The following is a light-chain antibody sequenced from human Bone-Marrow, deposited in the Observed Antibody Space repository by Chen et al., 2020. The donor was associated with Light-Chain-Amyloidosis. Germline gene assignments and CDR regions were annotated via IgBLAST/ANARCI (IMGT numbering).Light chain of an antibody. Sequence: SYVLTQPSPVSGATGQTATIVCGGNNIGSTSVHWYQQTPGQAPLLVVYDDSDRPSGIPERLSGSNSGNTATLTISRVEAGDEADYYCQVWDRSSDRPVFGGGTKLTVL. V-gene: IGLV3-21*02. CDR2: DDS. J-gene: IGLJ3*02. CDR1: NIGSTS. CDR3: QVWDRSSDRPV.